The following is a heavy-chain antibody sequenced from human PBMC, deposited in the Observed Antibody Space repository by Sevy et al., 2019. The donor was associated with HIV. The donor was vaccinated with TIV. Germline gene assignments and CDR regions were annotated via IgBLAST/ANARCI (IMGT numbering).Heavy chain of an antibody. D-gene: IGHD3-22*01. CDR3: AGLPNNYYDSSGSSGDDAFDI. V-gene: IGHV3-33*01. CDR2: IWNDRSNN. Sequence: GGSLRLSCAASGFTFSSYGMHWVRQAPGKGLEWVAVIWNDRSNNHYADFVKGQFTISRDNSKNTPYLQMNSLGAEDTAVYYCAGLPNNYYDSSGSSGDDAFDIWGQGTMVTVSS. CDR1: GFTFSSYG. J-gene: IGHJ3*02.